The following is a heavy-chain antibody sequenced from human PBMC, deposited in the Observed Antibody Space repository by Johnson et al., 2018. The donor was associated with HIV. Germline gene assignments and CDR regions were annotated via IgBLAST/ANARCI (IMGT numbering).Heavy chain of an antibody. CDR1: GFTFSSHA. J-gene: IGHJ3*02. V-gene: IGHV3-30*14. Sequence: QVQLVESGGGVVPPGRSLRLSCAASGFTFSSHAMHWVRQAPGKGLEWVAIISYDGVNKYYADSVKGRFTISRDNAKNSLYLKMDSLRAEDTAVYYCARAYCGGDCYRIWNAFDIWGQGTMVTVSS. D-gene: IGHD2-21*02. CDR3: ARAYCGGDCYRIWNAFDI. CDR2: ISYDGVNK.